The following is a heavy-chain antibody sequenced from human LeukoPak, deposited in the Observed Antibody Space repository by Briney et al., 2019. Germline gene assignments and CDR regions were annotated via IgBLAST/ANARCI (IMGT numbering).Heavy chain of an antibody. CDR1: GGSFCSYY. Sequence: PSETLSLTCSVSGGSFCSYYWSWIRQPPGKGLEWIGYIYYTGSTKYNPSLESRVTISIDTSKKQLYLKLRSVTAADTAVYYCARDRRESSKPNDAFDIWGQGTMVTVSS. J-gene: IGHJ3*02. V-gene: IGHV4-59*01. CDR2: IYYTGST. D-gene: IGHD4-11*01. CDR3: ARDRRESSKPNDAFDI.